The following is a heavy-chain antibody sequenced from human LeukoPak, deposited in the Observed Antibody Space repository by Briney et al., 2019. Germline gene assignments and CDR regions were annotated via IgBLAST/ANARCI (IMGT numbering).Heavy chain of an antibody. CDR3: AREREGPYGYLDY. V-gene: IGHV4-34*01. CDR1: GGSFSGYY. D-gene: IGHD4-17*01. J-gene: IGHJ4*02. Sequence: SETLSLTCAVYGGSFSGYYWSWIRQPPGKGLEWIGEINHSGSTNYNPSLKSRVTISLDKSKNQFSLKLTSVTAADTAVYYCAREREGPYGYLDYWGQGTLVTVSS. CDR2: INHSGST.